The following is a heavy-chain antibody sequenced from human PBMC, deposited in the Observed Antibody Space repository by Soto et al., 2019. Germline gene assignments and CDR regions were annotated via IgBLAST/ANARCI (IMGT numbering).Heavy chain of an antibody. D-gene: IGHD3-22*01. CDR1: GYTFTSYG. Sequence: GASVKVSCKTSGYTFTSYGIAWVRQAPGQGLEWMGWINPNSGGTNYAQKFQGWVTMTRDTSISTAHMELSRLRSDDTAVYYCARDRGPSSGYYPYWFDPWGQGTLVTVSS. CDR2: INPNSGGT. CDR3: ARDRGPSSGYYPYWFDP. J-gene: IGHJ5*02. V-gene: IGHV1-2*04.